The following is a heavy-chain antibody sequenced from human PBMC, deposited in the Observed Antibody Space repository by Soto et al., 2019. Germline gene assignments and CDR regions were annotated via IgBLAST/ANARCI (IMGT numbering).Heavy chain of an antibody. Sequence: GGSLRLSCAASGFTFSSYAMHWVRQAPGKGLEWVAVISYDGSNKYYADSVKGRFTISRDNSKNTLYLQMNSLRAEDTAVYYCAREDIVVVPADHLRAEYFQHWGQGTLVTVSS. V-gene: IGHV3-30-3*01. CDR3: AREDIVVVPADHLRAEYFQH. CDR2: ISYDGSNK. D-gene: IGHD2-2*01. CDR1: GFTFSSYA. J-gene: IGHJ1*01.